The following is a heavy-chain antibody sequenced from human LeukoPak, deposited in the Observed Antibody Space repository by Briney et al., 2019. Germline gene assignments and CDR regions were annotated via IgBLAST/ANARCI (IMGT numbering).Heavy chain of an antibody. CDR3: ARAGAQTIFGPYYYYMDV. J-gene: IGHJ6*03. V-gene: IGHV4-61*10. CDR2: IYYSGST. CDR1: GGSISSGSYY. Sequence: PSQTLSLTCTVSGGSISSGSYYWSWIRQPAGKGLERIGYIYYSGSTNYNPSLKSRVTISVDTSKNQFSLKLSSVTAADTAVYYCARAGAQTIFGPYYYYMDVWGKGTTVTVSS. D-gene: IGHD3-3*01.